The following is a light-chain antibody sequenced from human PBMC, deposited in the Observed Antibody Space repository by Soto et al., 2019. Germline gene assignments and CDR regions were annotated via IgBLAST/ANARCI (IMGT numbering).Light chain of an antibody. J-gene: IGKJ4*01. CDR1: QGIGSF. CDR3: LQHGGYPFT. Sequence: DIQMTQSPSAMSASVGDRVTITCRASQGIGSFLTWFQQKPGKVPKRLIYGTSNLQNGVPARFIGTGSGKEFNLTISGLQPEDFATYSCLQHGGYPFTFGGGTKVEIK. CDR2: GTS. V-gene: IGKV1-17*03.